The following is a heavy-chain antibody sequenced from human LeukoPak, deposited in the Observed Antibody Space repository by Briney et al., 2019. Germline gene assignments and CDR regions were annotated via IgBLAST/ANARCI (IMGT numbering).Heavy chain of an antibody. D-gene: IGHD2-21*01. CDR3: AGEGEYGDSYS. Sequence: SQTLSLTCAASGDSISYESYYWNWIRQAPGKGPEWIGNIYRGRTRLNPSLTSRVAISVDMSKSQVSLSLTSVTAADTAIYYCAGEGEYGDSYSWGQGALVIVSA. CDR2: IYRGRT. V-gene: IGHV4-30-2*01. CDR1: GDSISYESYY. J-gene: IGHJ5*02.